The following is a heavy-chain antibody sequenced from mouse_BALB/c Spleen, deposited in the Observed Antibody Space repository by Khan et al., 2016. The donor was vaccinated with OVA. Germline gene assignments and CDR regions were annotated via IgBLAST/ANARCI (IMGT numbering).Heavy chain of an antibody. Sequence: QVHLQQPGAELVKPGASVKLSCEASGYTFTSYWMHWVKQRPGQGLDWVGYINPSDGRTHYNEQFKNKATLTVDTSSSTASMPPSSLPSEDSAVYYCSRGGYGSLAYWGQGTLVTVSA. V-gene: IGHV1-53*01. CDR1: GYTFTSYW. D-gene: IGHD2-10*02. CDR3: SRGGYGSLAY. J-gene: IGHJ3*01. CDR2: INPSDGRT.